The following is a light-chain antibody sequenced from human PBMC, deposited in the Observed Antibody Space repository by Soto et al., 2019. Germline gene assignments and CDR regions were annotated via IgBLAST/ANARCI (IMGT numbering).Light chain of an antibody. Sequence: DSQMTRFTSSLSASVVDRVTITCPASQSISTFLNWYQQKPGKAPNLLIYAASWLQSGVPSRFSGSGSGTDFTLTISSLQPEDFATYYCQQSYRTPITFGQGTRLEIK. V-gene: IGKV1-39*01. CDR3: QQSYRTPIT. J-gene: IGKJ5*01. CDR2: AAS. CDR1: QSISTF.